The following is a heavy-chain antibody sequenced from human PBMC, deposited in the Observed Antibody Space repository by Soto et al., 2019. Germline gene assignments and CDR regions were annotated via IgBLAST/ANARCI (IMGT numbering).Heavy chain of an antibody. J-gene: IGHJ4*02. Sequence: QVQLVESGGGAGQPGTSLRLSCAASGFNFSFYAMHWVRQAPGKGLEWVAVIWNDGSNKYYVDSVKGRFIVSRDNSKNTLYLQMNSLRVEDTAVYYCASCVDTVNSGIDFWGQGTLVTVSS. CDR1: GFNFSFYA. V-gene: IGHV3-33*01. CDR3: ASCVDTVNSGIDF. D-gene: IGHD1-20*01. CDR2: IWNDGSNK.